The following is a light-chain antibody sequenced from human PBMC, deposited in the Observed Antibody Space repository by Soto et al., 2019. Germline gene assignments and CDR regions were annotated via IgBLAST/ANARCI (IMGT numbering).Light chain of an antibody. CDR2: AAS. V-gene: IGKV1-39*01. J-gene: IGKJ1*01. CDR1: QSISDY. CDR3: QQSYSTPTWT. Sequence: DIQMTQSPSSMSASVGDRVTITCRASQSISDYLNWYQQKPGKAPKLLIYAASSLLSGVPSRFSASGSGTVFTLTITSLQPEDFASYYCQQSYSTPTWTFGQGPQGEIK.